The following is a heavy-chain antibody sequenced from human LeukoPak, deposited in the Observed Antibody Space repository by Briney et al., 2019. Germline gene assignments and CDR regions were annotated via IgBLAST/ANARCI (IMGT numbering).Heavy chain of an antibody. CDR2: IYTSGST. J-gene: IGHJ3*02. V-gene: IGHV4-4*07. D-gene: IGHD3-22*01. CDR1: GGSISSYY. Sequence: KPSETLSLTCTVSGGSISSYYWSWIRQPAGKGLEWIGRIYTSGSTNYNPSLKSRVTMSVDTSKNQFSLKLSSVTAADTAVYYCARVQDLYDSSGYYYGDDAFDIWGQGTMVTVSS. CDR3: ARVQDLYDSSGYYYGDDAFDI.